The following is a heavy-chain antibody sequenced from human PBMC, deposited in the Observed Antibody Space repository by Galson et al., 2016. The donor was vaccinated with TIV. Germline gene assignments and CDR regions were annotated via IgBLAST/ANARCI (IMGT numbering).Heavy chain of an antibody. CDR1: GGSFNGDN. D-gene: IGHD2/OR15-2a*01. CDR3: AREKELAIPPYYYYYMDV. J-gene: IGHJ6*03. CDR2: INHVATT. Sequence: SETLSLTCDIYGGSFNGDNWSWLRQPPGKGLEWIGQINHVATTTYLQSRVTISMDTSKNQFSLKLRSVTAADTAIYYCAREKELAIPPYYYYYMDVWGEGATVTVSS. V-gene: IGHV4-34*01.